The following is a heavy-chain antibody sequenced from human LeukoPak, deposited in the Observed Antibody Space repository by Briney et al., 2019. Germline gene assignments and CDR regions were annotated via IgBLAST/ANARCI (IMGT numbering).Heavy chain of an antibody. CDR2: IIPILGIA. CDR1: GGTFSSYT. Sequence: ASVKVSCKASGGTFSSYTISWVRQAPGQGLEWMGRIIPILGIANYAQKFQGRVTITADKSTSTAYMELSSLRSEDTAVYYCARLHSGWFHSDYFDYWGRGTLVTVSS. D-gene: IGHD6-19*01. J-gene: IGHJ4*02. CDR3: ARLHSGWFHSDYFDY. V-gene: IGHV1-69*02.